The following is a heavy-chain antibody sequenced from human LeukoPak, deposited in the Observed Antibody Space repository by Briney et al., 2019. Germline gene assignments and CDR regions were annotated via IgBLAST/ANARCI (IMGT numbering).Heavy chain of an antibody. CDR2: TDTSGRYV. CDR1: GXTFSNYG. D-gene: IGHD3-10*01. J-gene: IGHJ3*02. Sequence: GESLKISFAASGXTFSNYGMNWVRQAPGKALEWVSFTDTSGRYVYYGDSVKGRFTISRDNAKNLLFLQMNGLRAEDTALYYCARGRSITLLRGVAMSDGFDIWGQGAMVAVSS. V-gene: IGHV3-21*06. CDR3: ARGRSITLLRGVAMSDGFDI.